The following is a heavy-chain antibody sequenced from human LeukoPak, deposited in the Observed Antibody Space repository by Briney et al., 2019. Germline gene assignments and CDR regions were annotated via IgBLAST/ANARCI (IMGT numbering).Heavy chain of an antibody. CDR2: ISEDGSIK. Sequence: PGMSLRLSCAASGFAFSSCGIHRVRQAPGKGLEWVALISEDGSIKFYADSVKGRFTISGDNSKNTLYLQMNSLRAEDTAVYYCAKEVGARDAFDIWGQGTLVTVSP. J-gene: IGHJ3*02. V-gene: IGHV3-30*18. CDR3: AKEVGARDAFDI. D-gene: IGHD1-26*01. CDR1: GFAFSSCG.